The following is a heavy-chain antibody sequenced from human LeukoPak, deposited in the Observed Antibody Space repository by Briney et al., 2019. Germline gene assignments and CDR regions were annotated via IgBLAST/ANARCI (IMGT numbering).Heavy chain of an antibody. D-gene: IGHD6-13*01. J-gene: IGHJ5*02. CDR3: AKDFKGSSSWRIIMYNWFDP. CDR2: ISYDGSDK. Sequence: GRSLRLSCAASGFSFSRCGIHWVRQAPGKGLEWVAAISYDGSDKYYAESGKGRFTISRDNSKNTLYLQMNSLRAEDTAVYYCAKDFKGSSSWRIIMYNWFDPWGQGTLVTVSS. CDR1: GFSFSRCG. V-gene: IGHV3-30*18.